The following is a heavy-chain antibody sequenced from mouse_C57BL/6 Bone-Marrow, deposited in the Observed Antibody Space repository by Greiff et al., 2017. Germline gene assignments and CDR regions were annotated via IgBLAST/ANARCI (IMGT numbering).Heavy chain of an antibody. Sequence: VQLQQSGAELVKPGASVKLSCTASGFNITDYYMHWVKQRTEQGLEWIGRIDPEDGETKYAPKFQGKATITADTSSNTAYLQRSSLTSEDTAVYYCARSIYYDYDRFAYWGQGTLVTVSA. CDR3: ARSIYYDYDRFAY. CDR2: IDPEDGET. J-gene: IGHJ3*01. D-gene: IGHD2-4*01. V-gene: IGHV14-2*01. CDR1: GFNITDYY.